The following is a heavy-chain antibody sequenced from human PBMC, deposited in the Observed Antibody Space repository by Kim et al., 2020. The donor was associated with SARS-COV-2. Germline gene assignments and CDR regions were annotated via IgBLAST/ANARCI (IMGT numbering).Heavy chain of an antibody. Sequence: RYSPSFQGQVTSSADKSINTAYLQWSSLKASDTAIYYCARPSGYFEYYFEFWGQGTLVTVSS. D-gene: IGHD3-9*01. V-gene: IGHV5-51*01. J-gene: IGHJ4*02. CDR3: ARPSGYFEYYFEF.